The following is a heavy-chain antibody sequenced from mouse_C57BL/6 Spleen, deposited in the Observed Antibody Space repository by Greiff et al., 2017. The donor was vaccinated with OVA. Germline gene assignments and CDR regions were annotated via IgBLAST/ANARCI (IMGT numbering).Heavy chain of an antibody. CDR3: ARKGYDYDDAMDY. CDR1: GYAFSSSW. CDR2: IYPGDGDT. Sequence: VKLVESGPELVKPGASVKISCKASGYAFSSSWMNWVKQRPGKGLEWIGRIYPGDGDTNYNGKFKGKATLTADKSSSTAYMQLSSLTSEDSAVYFCARKGYDYDDAMDYWGQGTSVTVSS. J-gene: IGHJ4*01. D-gene: IGHD2-4*01. V-gene: IGHV1-82*01.